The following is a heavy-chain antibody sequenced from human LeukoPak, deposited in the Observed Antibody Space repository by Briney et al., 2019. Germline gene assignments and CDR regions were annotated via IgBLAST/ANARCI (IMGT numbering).Heavy chain of an antibody. V-gene: IGHV3-74*03. CDR2: INSDGSNT. J-gene: IGHJ4*02. CDR1: GFTFSSFW. CDR3: AKDYYYGSGSQDYFDY. D-gene: IGHD3-10*01. Sequence: GGSLRLSCAASGFTFSSFWMHWVRQAPGKGLVWVARINSDGSNTPYADSVKGRFTISRDNSKNTLYLQMNSLRAEDTAVYFCAKDYYYGSGSQDYFDYWGQGTQVTVSS.